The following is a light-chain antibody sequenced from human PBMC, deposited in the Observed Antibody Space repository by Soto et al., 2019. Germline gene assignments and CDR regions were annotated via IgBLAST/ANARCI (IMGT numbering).Light chain of an antibody. J-gene: IGLJ2*01. CDR3: SSYRSSRTVI. CDR1: SSDVGSFNF. CDR2: EVS. Sequence: QSALTQPASVSGAPGQSIAISCTGTSSDVGSFNFVSWYQQHPGKVPKLIIYEVSNRPSGISNRFSGSKSGNTASLSISGLQAEDEADYYCSSYRSSRTVIFGGGTKLTVL. V-gene: IGLV2-14*01.